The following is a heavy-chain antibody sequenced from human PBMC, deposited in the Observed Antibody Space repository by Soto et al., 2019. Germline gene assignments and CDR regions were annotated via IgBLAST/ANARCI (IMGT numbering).Heavy chain of an antibody. V-gene: IGHV3-21*01. CDR3: ARVHYDILTGYSNWFDP. J-gene: IGHJ5*02. CDR2: IDSYSNFI. Sequence: GGSLRLSCAASGFTFSRYSMNWVRQAPGKGLEWVSSIDSYSNFIYYADSVKGRFIISRDNARNSLFLQMSSLRAEDTAVYYCARVHYDILTGYSNWFDPWGQGTLVTVSS. D-gene: IGHD3-9*01. CDR1: GFTFSRYS.